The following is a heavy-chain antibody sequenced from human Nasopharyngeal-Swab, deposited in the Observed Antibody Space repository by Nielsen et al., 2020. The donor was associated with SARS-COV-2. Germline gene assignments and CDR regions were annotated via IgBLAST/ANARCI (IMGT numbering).Heavy chain of an antibody. CDR1: GFTFSSYA. CDR2: ISGSGGST. D-gene: IGHD5-12*01. V-gene: IGHV3-23*01. J-gene: IGHJ4*02. CDR3: ARDGLGGYPCY. Sequence: GESLKISCAASGFTFSSYAMSWVRQAPGKGLEWVSAISGSGGSTYYADSVKGRFTISRDNSKNTLYLQMNSLRAEDTAVYYCARDGLGGYPCYWGQGTLVTVSS.